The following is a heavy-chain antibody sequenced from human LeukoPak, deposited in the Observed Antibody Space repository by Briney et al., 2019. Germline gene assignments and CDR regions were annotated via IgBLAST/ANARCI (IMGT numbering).Heavy chain of an antibody. J-gene: IGHJ4*02. CDR2: ISYDGSSK. CDR3: ARESSGYSYGYFDY. Sequence: PGGSLRLSCAASGFTFSSYAMHWVRQAPGKGLEWVAVISYDGSSKYYADSVKGRFTISRDNSKNTLYLQMNSLRAEDTAVYYCARESSGYSYGYFDYWGQGTLVTVSS. V-gene: IGHV3-30*04. CDR1: GFTFSSYA. D-gene: IGHD5-18*01.